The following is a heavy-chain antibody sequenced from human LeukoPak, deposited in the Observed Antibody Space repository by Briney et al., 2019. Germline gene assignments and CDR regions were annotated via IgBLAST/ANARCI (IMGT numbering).Heavy chain of an antibody. Sequence: TSETLSLTCTVSGGSINSGGYYWSWIRQHPGKGLEWIGYIYYSGSTYYNPSLKSRVTISVDTSKNQFSLKLSSVTAADTAVYYCARDPQYYYDSSGYSPGAFDIWGQGRMVTVSS. V-gene: IGHV4-31*03. D-gene: IGHD3-22*01. CDR2: IYYSGST. CDR1: GGSINSGGYY. CDR3: ARDPQYYYDSSGYSPGAFDI. J-gene: IGHJ3*02.